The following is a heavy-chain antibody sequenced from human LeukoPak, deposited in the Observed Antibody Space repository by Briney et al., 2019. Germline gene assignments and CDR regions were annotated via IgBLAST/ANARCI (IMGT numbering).Heavy chain of an antibody. Sequence: GGSLRLSCAASGFTFSSYAMSWVRQPPGKGLEWVSAISGSGGSTYYADSVKGRFAISRDNSKSTLYLQMNSLRAEDTAVYYCAKDYSNYDLFPDYWGQGTLVTVSS. J-gene: IGHJ4*02. V-gene: IGHV3-23*01. CDR3: AKDYSNYDLFPDY. CDR1: GFTFSSYA. CDR2: ISGSGGST. D-gene: IGHD4-11*01.